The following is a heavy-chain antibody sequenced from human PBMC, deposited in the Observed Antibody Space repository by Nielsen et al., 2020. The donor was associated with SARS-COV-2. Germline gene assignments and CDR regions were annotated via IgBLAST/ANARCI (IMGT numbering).Heavy chain of an antibody. CDR3: ATPGYYDSSGYSFDY. D-gene: IGHD3-22*01. V-gene: IGHV4-59*08. J-gene: IGHJ4*02. Sequence: GSPRLSCTVSGGSISSYYWSWIRQPPGKGLEWIGYIYYSGSTNYNPSLKSRVTISVDTSKNQFSLKLSSVTAADTAVYYCATPGYYDSSGYSFDYWGQGTLVTASS. CDR1: GGSISSYY. CDR2: IYYSGST.